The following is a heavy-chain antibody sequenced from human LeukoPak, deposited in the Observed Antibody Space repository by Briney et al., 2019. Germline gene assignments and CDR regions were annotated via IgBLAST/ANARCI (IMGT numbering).Heavy chain of an antibody. CDR1: GGSISSGSYY. D-gene: IGHD4-17*01. V-gene: IGHV4-39*07. CDR3: AREWGYGDYVFDY. Sequence: KPSETLSLTCTVSGGSISSGSYYWGWIRQPPGKGLEWIGRIYTSGSTNYNPSLKSRVTMSVDTSKNQFSLKLSSVTAADTAVYYCAREWGYGDYVFDYWGQGTLVTVSS. CDR2: IYTSGST. J-gene: IGHJ4*02.